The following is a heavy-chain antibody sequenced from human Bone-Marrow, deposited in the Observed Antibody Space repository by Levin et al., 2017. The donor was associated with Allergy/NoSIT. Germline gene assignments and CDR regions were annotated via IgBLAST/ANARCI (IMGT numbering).Heavy chain of an antibody. CDR3: ARDHAVAAAGSDC. D-gene: IGHD6-13*01. Sequence: GGSLRLSCVASGFTFSSYWMSWVRQAPGKGLEWVANIKQDGSEKYYVDSVKGRFTISRDNAKNSLYLQMNSLRVEDTALYYCARDHAVAAAGSDCWGQGILVTVSS. CDR1: GFTFSSYW. CDR2: IKQDGSEK. V-gene: IGHV3-7*01. J-gene: IGHJ4*02.